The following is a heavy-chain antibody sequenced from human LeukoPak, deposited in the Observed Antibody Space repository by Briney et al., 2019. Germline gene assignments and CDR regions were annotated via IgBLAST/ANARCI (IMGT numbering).Heavy chain of an antibody. V-gene: IGHV3-30*04. CDR1: GFTFSNYT. CDR3: ASSMIVVATFDY. Sequence: GGSLRLSCAASGFTFSNYTMHWVRQAPGKGLEWVAVISYDGSNKYYADSVKGRFTISRDNSKNTLYLQMNSLRAEDTAVYYYASSMIVVATFDYWGQGTLVTVSS. CDR2: ISYDGSNK. D-gene: IGHD3-22*01. J-gene: IGHJ4*02.